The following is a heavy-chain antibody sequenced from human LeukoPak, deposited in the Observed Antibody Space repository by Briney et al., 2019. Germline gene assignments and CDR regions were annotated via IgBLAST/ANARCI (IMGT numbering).Heavy chain of an antibody. CDR2: IYSSGST. D-gene: IGHD5-12*01. CDR3: ARGNSDYDYAFDI. V-gene: IGHV4-59*01. J-gene: IGHJ3*02. Sequence: PSETLSLTCTVAGRSISSYHWSWIRQPPGKGLQCIGFIYSSGSTNFNTSLKSRVTISVDTSKNQFSLRLSSVTSADTAVYYCARGNSDYDYAFDIWGRGTMVTVSP. CDR1: GRSISSYH.